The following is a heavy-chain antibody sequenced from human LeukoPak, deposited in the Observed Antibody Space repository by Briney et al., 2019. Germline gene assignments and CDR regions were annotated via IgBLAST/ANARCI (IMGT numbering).Heavy chain of an antibody. V-gene: IGHV4-34*01. CDR1: GGSFSGYY. J-gene: IGHJ5*02. D-gene: IGHD3-10*01. CDR3: ARAGGLDYYGSGSYHNKRFRFDP. CDR2: VNHSGST. Sequence: SETLSLTCAVYGGSFSGYYWSWIRQPPGKGLEWIGEVNHSGSTNYNPSLKSRVTISVDTSKNQFSLKLSSVTAADTAVYYCARAGGLDYYGSGSYHNKRFRFDPWGQGTLVTVSS.